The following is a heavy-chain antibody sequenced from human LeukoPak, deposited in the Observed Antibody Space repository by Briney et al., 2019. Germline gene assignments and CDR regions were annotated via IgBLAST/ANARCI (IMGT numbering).Heavy chain of an antibody. CDR3: TRFVEGRGSDI. Sequence: GRSLRLSCAASGFTFSGSAMHWVRQASGKGLEWVGRIRNKANSYATVYAASVKGRFTISRDDSMTTAYLHMNSLKTDDTAVYYCTRFVEGRGSDIWGQGTMVTVSS. J-gene: IGHJ3*02. D-gene: IGHD3-3*01. CDR2: IRNKANSYAT. CDR1: GFTFSGSA. V-gene: IGHV3-73*01.